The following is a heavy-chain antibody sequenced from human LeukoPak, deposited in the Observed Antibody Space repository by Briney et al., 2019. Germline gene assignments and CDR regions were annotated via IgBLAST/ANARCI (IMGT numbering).Heavy chain of an antibody. V-gene: IGHV1-2*02. CDR1: GYTFTGYF. Sequence: AASVKVSCKASGYTFTGYFIHWARQAPGQGLEWMGWINPNNGGTKYAQKFQDRVTMTRDTSISTAYMELSRLRSDDTAVYYCARDERYDCSGYPFDYWGQGTLVTVSS. J-gene: IGHJ4*02. D-gene: IGHD3-22*01. CDR2: INPNNGGT. CDR3: ARDERYDCSGYPFDY.